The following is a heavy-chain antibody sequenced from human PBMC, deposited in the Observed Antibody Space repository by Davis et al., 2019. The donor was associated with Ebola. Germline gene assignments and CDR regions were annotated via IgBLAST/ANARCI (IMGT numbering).Heavy chain of an antibody. J-gene: IGHJ6*02. V-gene: IGHV3-48*02. CDR2: ITPNSGSI. CDR1: GFTFNTYS. D-gene: IGHD2-2*01. Sequence: GESLKISCAASGFTFNTYSMHWVRQAPGKGLEWVAYITPNSGSIYYADSVEGRFTISRDNAKNSLYLEMISLRDEGTAVYYCARDPDGYCSSSRCSRYYGMDVWGQGTTVTVSS. CDR3: ARDPDGYCSSSRCSRYYGMDV.